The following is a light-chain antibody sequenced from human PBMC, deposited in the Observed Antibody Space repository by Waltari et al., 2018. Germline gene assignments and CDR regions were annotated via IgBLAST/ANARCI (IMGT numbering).Light chain of an antibody. CDR1: SSDIGAYNY. V-gene: IGLV2-11*01. CDR3: SSDPVR. CDR2: EVN. Sequence: QAALTQPRSVSGSPGQSVTISCTGTSSDIGAYNYVSWYQQHPGTAPNLMIYEVNKRPAGVSVRFLGTKSGNTASLTIAGLQAEDEADYYSSSDPVRFGGGTRLTVL. J-gene: IGLJ2*01.